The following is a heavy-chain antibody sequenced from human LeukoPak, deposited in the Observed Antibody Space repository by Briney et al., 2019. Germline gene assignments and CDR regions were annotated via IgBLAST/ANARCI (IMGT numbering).Heavy chain of an antibody. Sequence: GGSLRLSYAASGFTFSSHGMHWVRQAPGKGLEWVAVISYDGIDKYYAASVQGRFTISRDNSKNTLYLQMNSLRVEDTAVYYCAKATYESSGYRYDYWGQGTLVTASS. CDR3: AKATYESSGYRYDY. CDR1: GFTFSSHG. V-gene: IGHV3-30*18. CDR2: ISYDGIDK. D-gene: IGHD3-22*01. J-gene: IGHJ4*02.